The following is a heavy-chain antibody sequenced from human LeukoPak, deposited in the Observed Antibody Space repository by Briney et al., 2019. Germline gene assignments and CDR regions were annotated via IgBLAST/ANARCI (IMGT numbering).Heavy chain of an antibody. J-gene: IGHJ3*01. CDR2: IWSDGSKS. Sequence: GRSPRLSCAASGFTFSNYGMHWVRQAPGKGLEWVTIIWSDGSKSHYLDSVKGRFTVSRDNSKNTLYLQMDSLRAEDTAVYYCARDDSRNDNAFDLWGQGTVVTVSS. D-gene: IGHD6-13*01. CDR3: ARDDSRNDNAFDL. V-gene: IGHV3-33*01. CDR1: GFTFSNYG.